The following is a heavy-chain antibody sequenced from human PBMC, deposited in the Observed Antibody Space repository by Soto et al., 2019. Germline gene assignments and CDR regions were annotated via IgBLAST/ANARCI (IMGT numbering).Heavy chain of an antibody. V-gene: IGHV3-23*01. J-gene: IGHJ6*02. CDR1: GFTFSSYA. D-gene: IGHD3-22*01. Sequence: GGSLRLSCAASGFTFSSYAMSWVRQAPGKGLEWVSAISGSGGSTYYADSVKGRFTISRDNSKNTLYLQMNSLRAEDTAVYYCAKDLDYYDSSGYYYKKLRSAYYGMDVWGQGTTVTVSS. CDR3: AKDLDYYDSSGYYYKKLRSAYYGMDV. CDR2: ISGSGGST.